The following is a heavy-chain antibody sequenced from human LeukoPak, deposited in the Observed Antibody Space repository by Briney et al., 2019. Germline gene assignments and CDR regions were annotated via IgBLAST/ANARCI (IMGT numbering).Heavy chain of an antibody. J-gene: IGHJ4*02. D-gene: IGHD3-22*01. CDR2: IYYSGST. Sequence: SETLSLTCTVSGGSISSYYWSWIRQPPGKGLEWIGYIYYSGSTNYNPSLKSRVTISVDTSKNQFSLKLSSVTAADTAVYYCARQVYDSSGYYVGFDYWGQGTLVTVSS. CDR3: ARQVYDSSGYYVGFDY. V-gene: IGHV4-59*01. CDR1: GGSISSYY.